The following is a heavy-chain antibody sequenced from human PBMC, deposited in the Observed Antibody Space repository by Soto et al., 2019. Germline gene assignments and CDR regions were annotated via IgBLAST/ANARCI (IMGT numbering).Heavy chain of an antibody. CDR3: ATQEVGGSYVYTFDP. J-gene: IGHJ5*02. CDR1: GDSISSVAHY. D-gene: IGHD1-26*01. CDR2: LYYTGST. Sequence: PSETLSLTCSVSGDSISSVAHYWAWVRQPPGKGLEWIGSLYYTGSTYYNPSLKSRAAISIDTSKNQFSLNLMSTTAADTAVYYCATQEVGGSYVYTFDPWGQGTLVTVSS. V-gene: IGHV4-39*01.